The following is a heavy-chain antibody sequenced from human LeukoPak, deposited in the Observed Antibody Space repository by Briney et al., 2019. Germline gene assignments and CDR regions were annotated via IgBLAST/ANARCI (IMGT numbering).Heavy chain of an antibody. V-gene: IGHV3-21*01. CDR2: ISSSSSYI. CDR1: GFTFSSYS. D-gene: IGHD4-17*01. J-gene: IGHJ5*02. CDR3: ARDQYGDTVTTAETFDP. Sequence: MSGGSLRLSCAASGFTFSSYSMNWVRHAPGKGLEGVSSISSSSSYIYYADSVKGRFTISRDNAKNSLYLQMNSLRAEDTAVYYCARDQYGDTVTTAETFDPWGQGTLVTVSS.